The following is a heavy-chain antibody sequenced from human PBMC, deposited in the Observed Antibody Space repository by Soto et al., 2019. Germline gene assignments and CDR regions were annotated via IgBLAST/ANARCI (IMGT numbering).Heavy chain of an antibody. D-gene: IGHD3-10*01. CDR1: GFTFSSYG. V-gene: IGHV3-30*18. CDR3: AKVPRITYSMDV. CDR2: ISYDGSNK. Sequence: PGGSLRLSCAASGFTFSSYGMHWVRQAPGKGLEWVAVISYDGSNKYYADSVKGRFTISRDNSKNTLYLQMNSLRAEDTAVYYCAKVPRITYSMDVWGQGTTVTVSS. J-gene: IGHJ6*03.